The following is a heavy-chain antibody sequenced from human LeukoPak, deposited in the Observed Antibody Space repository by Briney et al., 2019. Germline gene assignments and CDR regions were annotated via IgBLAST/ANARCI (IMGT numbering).Heavy chain of an antibody. Sequence: SETLSLTCTVSGGSISSYYWSWIRQPPGKGLEWIGYIYYTGNTNSNPSLKSRVTMSIDTSKNQFSLRLNSVTAADTAVYYCARHAYGDNGNAFDIWGQGTMVTVSS. D-gene: IGHD4-17*01. CDR2: IYYTGNT. J-gene: IGHJ3*02. CDR1: GGSISSYY. V-gene: IGHV4-59*08. CDR3: ARHAYGDNGNAFDI.